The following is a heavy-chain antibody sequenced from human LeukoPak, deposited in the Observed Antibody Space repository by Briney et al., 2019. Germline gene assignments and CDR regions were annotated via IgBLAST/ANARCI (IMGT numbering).Heavy chain of an antibody. D-gene: IGHD3-3*01. V-gene: IGHV3-30*03. Sequence: GRSLRLSCAASGFTFSSYGMHWVRQAPGKGLEWVAVISYDGSNKYYADSVEGRFTISRDNSKNTLYLQMNSLRAEDTAVYYCARDGSGDFWSGYYQNGFDAFDIWGQGTMVTVSS. CDR1: GFTFSSYG. CDR3: ARDGSGDFWSGYYQNGFDAFDI. J-gene: IGHJ3*02. CDR2: ISYDGSNK.